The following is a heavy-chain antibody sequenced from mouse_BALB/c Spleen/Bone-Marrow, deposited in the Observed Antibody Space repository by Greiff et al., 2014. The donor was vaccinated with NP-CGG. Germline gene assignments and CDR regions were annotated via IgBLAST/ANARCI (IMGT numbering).Heavy chain of an antibody. D-gene: IGHD1-2*01. CDR3: ARSLYGYSATFDD. Sequence: EVQLQQSGAELVKPGAPVKLSCTASGFKIKDTYMHWVKQSHEKSLEWIGRIDPANGNTKYDQKFQGKATITADTSSNTAYVQLSSLTSEYTAVYFCARSLYGYSATFDDWGQGTSLTVSS. J-gene: IGHJ2*02. CDR1: GFKIKDTY. CDR2: IDPANGNT. V-gene: IGHV14-3*02.